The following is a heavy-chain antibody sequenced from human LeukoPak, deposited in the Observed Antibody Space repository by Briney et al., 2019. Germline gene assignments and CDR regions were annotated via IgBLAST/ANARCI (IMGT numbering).Heavy chain of an antibody. D-gene: IGHD6-13*01. Sequence: SETLSLTCTVSGASISSYYWSWIRQPPGKGLEWIGDIYYSGSIKYNPSLKSRVTISVDTSKNQFSLKLSSVTAADTAVYYCARGAAGNKSSWYFDLWGRGTLVTVSS. CDR2: IYYSGSI. CDR1: GASISSYY. CDR3: ARGAAGNKSSWYFDL. J-gene: IGHJ2*01. V-gene: IGHV4-59*12.